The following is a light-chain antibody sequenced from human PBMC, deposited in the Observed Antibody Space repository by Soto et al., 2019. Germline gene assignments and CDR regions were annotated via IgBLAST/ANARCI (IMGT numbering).Light chain of an antibody. J-gene: IGKJ5*01. CDR3: QQYNNRPPIT. CDR2: GAS. CDR1: QSVGSN. V-gene: IGKV3D-15*01. Sequence: EIVMTQSPVTLSVSPGESATLSCRASQSVGSNLAWYQQRPGQAPRLLIYGASTRATGIPVRFSGSGSVTEFTLTISGLQSEDFGVYLCQQYNNRPPITFGQGTRLEIK.